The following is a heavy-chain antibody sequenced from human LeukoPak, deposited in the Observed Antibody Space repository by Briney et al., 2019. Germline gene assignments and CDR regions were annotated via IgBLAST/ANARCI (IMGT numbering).Heavy chain of an antibody. V-gene: IGHV1-2*02. CDR1: GYTFTGYY. CDR2: IFPNSGAT. J-gene: IGHJ4*02. CDR3: ARGSNSNPFDY. Sequence: ASVKVSCKAAGYTFTGYYMHWVRQAPGQGLEWMGWIFPNSGATNYAQKFQGRVTMTRDTSISTAYMELSRLRSDDTAVYYCARGSNSNPFDYWGQGTLVTVSS. D-gene: IGHD4-23*01.